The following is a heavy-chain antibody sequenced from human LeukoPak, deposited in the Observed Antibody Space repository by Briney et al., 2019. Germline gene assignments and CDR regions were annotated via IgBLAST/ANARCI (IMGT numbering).Heavy chain of an antibody. V-gene: IGHV3-13*01. D-gene: IGHD3-22*01. CDR3: VRGGSSGYWSLTDFDY. CDR2: IGTACDS. J-gene: IGHJ4*02. Sequence: GGSLRLSCAASGFTFSSYDMHWVRQAAGKGLEWVSVIGTACDSYYPGSVKGRFTISRENAKNSFYLQMNSLRAGDTAVYYCVRGGSSGYWSLTDFDYWGQGTLVTVSS. CDR1: GFTFSSYD.